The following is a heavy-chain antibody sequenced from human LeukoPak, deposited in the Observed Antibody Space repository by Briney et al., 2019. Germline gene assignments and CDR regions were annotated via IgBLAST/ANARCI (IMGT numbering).Heavy chain of an antibody. CDR3: ARSSGGDGYNGNWFDP. V-gene: IGHV1-69*04. CDR2: IIPILGIA. J-gene: IGHJ5*02. Sequence: ASVNVSCKASGGSFSSYAISWVRQAPGQGLEWMGRIIPILGIANYAQKFQGRVTITADKSTSTAYMELSSLRSEDTAVYYCARSSGGDGYNGNWFDPWGQGTLVTVSS. CDR1: GGSFSSYA. D-gene: IGHD5-24*01.